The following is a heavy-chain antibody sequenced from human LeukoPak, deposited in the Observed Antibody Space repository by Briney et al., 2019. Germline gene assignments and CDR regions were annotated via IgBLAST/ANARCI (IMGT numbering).Heavy chain of an antibody. Sequence: SDTLSLTCAVSGGSISSGNWWSWVRPPPGKGLEWTGEMYHSGSTNYNPSLKSRVTISVDNSKNQFSLKLSSVTAADTAVYYCARFTGGNSSGEVSTTLNWFDTWGQGTLATVSS. CDR2: MYHSGST. D-gene: IGHD6-19*01. CDR1: GGSISSGNW. J-gene: IGHJ5*02. V-gene: IGHV4-4*02. CDR3: ARFTGGNSSGEVSTTLNWFDT.